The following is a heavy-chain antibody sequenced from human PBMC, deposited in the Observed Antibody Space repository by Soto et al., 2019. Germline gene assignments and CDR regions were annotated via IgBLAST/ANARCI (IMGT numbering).Heavy chain of an antibody. CDR1: GFTFSSYW. D-gene: IGHD6-19*01. J-gene: IGHJ4*02. CDR3: AGDAYISGYYQFDY. CDR2: IHFDGSTT. Sequence: PGGSLRLSCAASGFTFSSYWMHWVRQVPGKGLVWVSRIHFDGSTTHYADSVKGRFTISRDNAKNTLSLQMNSLRAEDTAVYYCAGDAYISGYYQFDYWGQGTLVTVSS. V-gene: IGHV3-74*01.